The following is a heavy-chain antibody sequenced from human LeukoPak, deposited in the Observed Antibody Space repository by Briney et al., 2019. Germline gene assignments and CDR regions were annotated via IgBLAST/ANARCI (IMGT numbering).Heavy chain of an antibody. J-gene: IGHJ1*01. CDR3: AIIGTPGETEYYRL. CDR1: GLSLSNFW. V-gene: IGHV3-7*01. D-gene: IGHD2/OR15-2a*01. CDR2: IRYDGGSK. Sequence: QSGGSLRLSCTPSGLSLSNFWMSWVRQAPGKGLEWLANIRYDGGSKYYLDSMRGRLTISRDNAQNSVYLQVNSLRVEDTAMYYCAIIGTPGETEYYRLWGQGTLVTVSS.